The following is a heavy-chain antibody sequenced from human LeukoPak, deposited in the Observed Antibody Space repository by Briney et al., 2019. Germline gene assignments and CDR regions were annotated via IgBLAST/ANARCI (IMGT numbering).Heavy chain of an antibody. J-gene: IGHJ4*02. CDR3: ARVGRAYNYYFDY. V-gene: IGHV4-59*01. D-gene: IGHD1-20*01. Sequence: SETLSLTCTVSGGSISSYYWSWIRQPPGKGLEWIGYIYDSGSTNYNPSLKSRVTISVDTSKNQFSLKLSSVTAADTAVYYCARVGRAYNYYFDYWGQGTLVTVSS. CDR2: IYDSGST. CDR1: GGSISSYY.